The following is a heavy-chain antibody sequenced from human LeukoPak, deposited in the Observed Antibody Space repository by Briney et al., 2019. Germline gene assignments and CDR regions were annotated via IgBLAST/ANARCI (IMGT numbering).Heavy chain of an antibody. CDR3: SALGYPQYFHH. J-gene: IGHJ4*02. CDR1: GFTFSDAW. CDR2: IKSKTNGGTT. D-gene: IGHD2-15*01. Sequence: GGSLRLSCAASGFTFSDAWMTWVRQAPGKGLEWVGRIKSKTNGGTTDYAAPVKGRFTISRDDSKNTLYFEMNGLKTEDTAIYYCSALGYPQYFHHWGQGTLVTVSS. V-gene: IGHV3-15*01.